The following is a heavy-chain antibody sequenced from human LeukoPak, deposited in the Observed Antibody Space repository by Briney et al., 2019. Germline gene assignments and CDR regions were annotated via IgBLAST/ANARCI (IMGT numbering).Heavy chain of an antibody. CDR3: AKDHETYYYDSSGYYY. V-gene: IGHV3-23*01. D-gene: IGHD3-22*01. J-gene: IGHJ4*02. CDR2: ISGSGGST. CDR1: GFTFSSYA. Sequence: PGGSLRLSCAASGFTFSSYAMSWVRQAPGKGLEWVSAISGSGGSTYYADSVKGRFTISRDNSKNTLYLQMNSLRAVDTAVYYCAKDHETYYYDSSGYYYWGQGTLVTVSS.